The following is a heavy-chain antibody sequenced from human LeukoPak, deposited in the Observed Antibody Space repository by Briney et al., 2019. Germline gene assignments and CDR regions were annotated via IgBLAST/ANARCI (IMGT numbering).Heavy chain of an antibody. J-gene: IGHJ5*02. CDR1: GYSFTNYW. CDR2: IYPGDSDT. Sequence: GESLKISFKGSGYSFTNYWIGWVRQMPGKGLGWMGIIYPGDSDTRYSPSFQGQVTISADKSISTAYLQWSSLKASDTAMYYCARHDERYGFDPWGQGTLVTVSS. V-gene: IGHV5-51*01. D-gene: IGHD3-16*01. CDR3: ARHDERYGFDP.